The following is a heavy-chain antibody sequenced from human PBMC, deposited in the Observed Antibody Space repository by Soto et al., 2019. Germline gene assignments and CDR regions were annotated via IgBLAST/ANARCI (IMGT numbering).Heavy chain of an antibody. J-gene: IGHJ4*02. D-gene: IGHD3-16*02. CDR2: IIPILGIA. V-gene: IGHV1-69*02. CDR3: GTGAGGGDQFRRFDY. CDR1: GGTFSSYT. Sequence: QVQLVQSGAEVKKPGSSVKVSCKASGGTFSSYTISWVRQAPGQGLEWMGKIIPILGIANYAQKFQGRVKITADKSTSTAYLELSSQRTEETAVYFWGTGAGGGDQFRRFDYWGQGTLVTVSS.